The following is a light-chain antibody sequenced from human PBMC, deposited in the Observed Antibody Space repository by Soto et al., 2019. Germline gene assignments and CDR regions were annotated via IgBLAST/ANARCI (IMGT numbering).Light chain of an antibody. CDR3: QQYNNWPPWT. J-gene: IGKJ1*01. Sequence: IGLTQSPERLGVSPGGRASISCRASQSVSSNLAWYQQKPGQAPRLLIYGASTRATGIPARFSGSGSGTEFTLTISCLQSEDSAVYCCQQYNNWPPWTFGPGTQVDIK. V-gene: IGKV3-15*01. CDR2: GAS. CDR1: QSVSSN.